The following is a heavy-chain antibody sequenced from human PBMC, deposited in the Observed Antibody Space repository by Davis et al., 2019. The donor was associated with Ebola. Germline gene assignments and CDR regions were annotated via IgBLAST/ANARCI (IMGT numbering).Heavy chain of an antibody. V-gene: IGHV3-23*01. D-gene: IGHD2-15*01. CDR2: ISGSGGST. CDR3: AKDGPSERVVVVVAATWNWFDP. J-gene: IGHJ5*02. CDR1: GFNFRSYA. Sequence: GESLKISCAASGFNFRSYALSWVRQAPGKGLEWVSAISGSGGSTYYADSVKGRFTISRDNSKNTLYLQMNSLRAEDTAVYYCAKDGPSERVVVVVAATWNWFDPWGQGTLVTVSS.